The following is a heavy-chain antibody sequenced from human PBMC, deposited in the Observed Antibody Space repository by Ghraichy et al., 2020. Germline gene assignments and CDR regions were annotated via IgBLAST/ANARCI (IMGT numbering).Heavy chain of an antibody. D-gene: IGHD2-2*01. CDR2: IYYSGSS. CDR1: GDSISSSDS. V-gene: IGHV4-4*02. CDR3: ARKHAATYYDY. J-gene: IGHJ4*02. Sequence: SETLSLTCAVSGDSISSSDSWTWVRQPPGMGLEWIGEIYYSGSSNYNPSLMSRVTISVDESKNQFSLKLNSVTAADTAVYYCARKHAATYYDYWGLGTLVTVSS.